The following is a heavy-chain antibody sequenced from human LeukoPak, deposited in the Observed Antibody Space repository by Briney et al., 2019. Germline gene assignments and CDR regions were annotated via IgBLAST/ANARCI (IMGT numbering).Heavy chain of an antibody. Sequence: PGGSLRLSCAASGFTVSSNYMSWVRQAPGKGLEWVSVIYSGGSTYYADSVKGRFTISRDNSKNTLYLQMNSLRAEDTAVYYCARGQSRRAIVGYSYGFDYWGQGTLVTVSS. CDR3: ARGQSRRAIVGYSYGFDY. D-gene: IGHD5-18*01. CDR1: GFTVSSNY. J-gene: IGHJ4*02. V-gene: IGHV3-53*01. CDR2: IYSGGST.